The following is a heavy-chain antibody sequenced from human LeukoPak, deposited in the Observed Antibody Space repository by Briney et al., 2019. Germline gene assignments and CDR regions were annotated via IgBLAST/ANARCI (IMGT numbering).Heavy chain of an antibody. CDR3: AREGYSSSLPDYNWFDP. J-gene: IGHJ5*02. CDR1: GDSINGSRYY. CDR2: IYYSGST. V-gene: IGHV4-39*07. Sequence: SGTLSLTCTVSGDSINGSRYYWGWIRQPPGKGLEWIGTIYYSGSTYYNPSLKSRVTISVDTSKNQFSLKLSSVTAADTAVYYCAREGYSSSLPDYNWFDPWGQGTLVTVSS. D-gene: IGHD6-6*01.